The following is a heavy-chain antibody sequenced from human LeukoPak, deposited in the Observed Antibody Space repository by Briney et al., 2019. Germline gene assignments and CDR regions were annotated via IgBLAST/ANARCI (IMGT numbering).Heavy chain of an antibody. V-gene: IGHV3-48*04. D-gene: IGHD3-22*01. CDR3: AKKEDYYDSSGYSDAFDI. CDR1: GFTFSSYS. CDR2: ISSSSSTI. Sequence: AGGSLRLSCAASGFTFSSYSMNWVRQAPGKGLEWVSYISSSSSTIYYADSVKGRFTISRDNAKNSLYLQMNSLRAEDTAVYYCAKKEDYYDSSGYSDAFDIWGQGTMVTVSS. J-gene: IGHJ3*02.